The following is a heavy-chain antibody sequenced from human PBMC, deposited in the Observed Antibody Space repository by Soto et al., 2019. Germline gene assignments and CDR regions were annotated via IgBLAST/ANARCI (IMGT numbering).Heavy chain of an antibody. CDR1: GFNFGASW. CDR2: IKQDGSEK. Sequence: EVQLMESGGGLVQPGGSLRLSCAASGFNFGASWMAWGRQAPGKGLEWVADIKQDGSEKNYVDSVKGRVTISRDDAKNSLYLQMNSLRAEDTAVYYCARNHFYGAIDYWGLGTLVTVSS. J-gene: IGHJ4*02. V-gene: IGHV3-7*01. CDR3: ARNHFYGAIDY. D-gene: IGHD3-10*01.